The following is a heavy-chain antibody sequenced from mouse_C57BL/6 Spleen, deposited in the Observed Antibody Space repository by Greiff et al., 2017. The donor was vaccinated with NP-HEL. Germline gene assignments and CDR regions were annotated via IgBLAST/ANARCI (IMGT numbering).Heavy chain of an antibody. J-gene: IGHJ2*01. Sequence: VQLQESGPELVKPGASVKISCKASGYAFSSSWMNWVKQRPGKGLEWIGRIYPGDGDTNYNGKFKGKATLTADKSSSTAYMQPSSLTSVDSAVYFCARYPHYYGSSHFDYWGQGTTLTVSS. CDR3: ARYPHYYGSSHFDY. V-gene: IGHV1-82*01. CDR1: GYAFSSSW. D-gene: IGHD1-1*01. CDR2: IYPGDGDT.